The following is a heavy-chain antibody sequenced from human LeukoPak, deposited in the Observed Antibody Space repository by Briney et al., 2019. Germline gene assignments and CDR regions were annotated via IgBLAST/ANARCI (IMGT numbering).Heavy chain of an antibody. J-gene: IGHJ4*02. CDR3: AREGSGYYLDF. V-gene: IGHV3-7*01. CDR2: MKEDESEA. CDR1: GFTFGTYS. Sequence: TGGSLRLSCAASGFTFGTYSMSWVRQAPGKGLEWVASMKEDESEAYFVGSVKGQFTISRDNAKNSLFLHMLTLRPEDTAVYYCAREGSGYYLDFWGQGTLVTVSS. D-gene: IGHD3-22*01.